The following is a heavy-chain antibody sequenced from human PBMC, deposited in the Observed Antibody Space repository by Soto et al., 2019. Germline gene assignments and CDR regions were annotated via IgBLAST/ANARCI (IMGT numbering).Heavy chain of an antibody. CDR3: ARERYDSSGYYPGDYYYYGMDV. D-gene: IGHD3-22*01. V-gene: IGHV5-51*01. Sequence: GESLKISCKGSGYSFTSYWIGWVRQMPGKGLEWMGIIYPGDSDTRYSPSFQGQVTISADKSISTAYLQWSSLKASDTAMYYCARERYDSSGYYPGDYYYYGMDVWGQGTTVTVSS. J-gene: IGHJ6*02. CDR2: IYPGDSDT. CDR1: GYSFTSYW.